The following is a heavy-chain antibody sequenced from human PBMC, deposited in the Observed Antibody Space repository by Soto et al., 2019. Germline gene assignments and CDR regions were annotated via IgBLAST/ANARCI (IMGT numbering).Heavy chain of an antibody. Sequence: PGGSLRLSCAASGFTFSSYAMHWVRQAPGKGLEWVAVISYDGSNKYYADSVKGRFTISRDNSKNTLYLQMNSLRAEDTAVYYCARDREYQRPFDPWGQGTLVTVSS. D-gene: IGHD2-2*01. J-gene: IGHJ5*02. V-gene: IGHV3-30-3*01. CDR3: ARDREYQRPFDP. CDR1: GFTFSSYA. CDR2: ISYDGSNK.